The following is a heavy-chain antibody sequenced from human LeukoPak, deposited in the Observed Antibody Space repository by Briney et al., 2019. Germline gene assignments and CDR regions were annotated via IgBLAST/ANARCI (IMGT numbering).Heavy chain of an antibody. CDR3: AKNGPWDY. D-gene: IGHD2-8*01. V-gene: IGHV3-30-3*02. CDR1: GFTFSSYA. J-gene: IGHJ4*02. CDR2: ISYDGSNK. Sequence: GGSLRLSCAASGFTFSSYAMHWVRQAPGKGLEWVAVISYDGSNKYYADSVKGRFTISRDNSKNTLYLQMNSLRAEDTALYYCAKNGPWDYWGQGTLVTVSS.